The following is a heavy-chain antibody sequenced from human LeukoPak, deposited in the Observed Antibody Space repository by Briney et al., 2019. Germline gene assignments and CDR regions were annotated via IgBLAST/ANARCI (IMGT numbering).Heavy chain of an antibody. V-gene: IGHV3-7*01. J-gene: IGHJ3*02. D-gene: IGHD3-10*01. CDR1: GFTLSGYW. CDR3: ARDWVAGVPFDAFDI. Sequence: GRSLRLSCAASGFTLSGYWMSWVRQAPGKGLEWVANIKEDGSETYYVDSVKGRFTISRDNAKNSLYLHMNSLTAEDTAMYYCARDWVAGVPFDAFDIWGQGTMVSVSS. CDR2: IKEDGSET.